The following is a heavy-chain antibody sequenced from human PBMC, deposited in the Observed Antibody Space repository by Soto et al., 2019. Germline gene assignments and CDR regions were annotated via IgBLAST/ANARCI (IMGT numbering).Heavy chain of an antibody. CDR1: GFTFSIYW. J-gene: IGHJ4*01. Sequence: GGSLRLSCAASGFTFSIYWMTWVRQAPGKGLEWVANIKQDGSEKYYVDSVKGRFTISRDNAKNSLYLQMNSLRAEDTAIYYCARARIDYWGQGTLVTVSS. CDR3: ARARIDY. CDR2: IKQDGSEK. V-gene: IGHV3-7*05.